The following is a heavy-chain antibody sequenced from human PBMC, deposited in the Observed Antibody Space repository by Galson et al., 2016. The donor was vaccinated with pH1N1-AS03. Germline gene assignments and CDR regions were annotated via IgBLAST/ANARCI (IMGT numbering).Heavy chain of an antibody. CDR3: ARGILGDAVGLDS. V-gene: IGHV3-74*01. CDR1: GFTLRNYW. D-gene: IGHD3-16*01. J-gene: IGHJ4*02. CDR2: INTDETKT. Sequence: SLRLPCAASGFTLRNYWMHWVRQAPGGGLVWVSRINTDETKTYYADSVEGRFAISRDIAKNTVYLQMNSLGPEDTAVYYCARGILGDAVGLDSWGQGTLVTVS.